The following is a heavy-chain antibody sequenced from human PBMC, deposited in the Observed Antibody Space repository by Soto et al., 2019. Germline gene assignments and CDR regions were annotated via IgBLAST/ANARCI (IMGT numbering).Heavy chain of an antibody. CDR3: ARGPGAAVAGFDY. CDR1: GYTFTGYY. D-gene: IGHD6-19*01. CDR2: INPNSGGT. Sequence: QVQLVQSGAEVKKPGASVKVSCKASGYTFTGYYMHWVRQAPGQGLEWMGWINPNSGGTNYAQKFQGWVTMTRDTSSSTAYMELSRLRSDDTAVYYWARGPGAAVAGFDYWGQGTLVTVSS. V-gene: IGHV1-2*04. J-gene: IGHJ4*02.